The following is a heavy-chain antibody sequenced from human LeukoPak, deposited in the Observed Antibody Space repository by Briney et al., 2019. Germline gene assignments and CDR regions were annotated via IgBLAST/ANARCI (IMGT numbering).Heavy chain of an antibody. J-gene: IGHJ4*02. V-gene: IGHV1-8*03. D-gene: IGHD3-22*01. Sequence: GASVKVSCKASGYTFTRYDINWVRQATGQGLEWMGWMNPKSGNTGHAQKFQGRVTITRDTSISTVYTELSSLRSEDTAVYFCARVDGSADYWGQGTLVTVSS. CDR3: ARVDGSADY. CDR1: GYTFTRYD. CDR2: MNPKSGNT.